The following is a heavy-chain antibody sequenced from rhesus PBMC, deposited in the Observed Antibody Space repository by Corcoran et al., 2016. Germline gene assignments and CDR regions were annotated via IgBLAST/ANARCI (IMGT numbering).Heavy chain of an antibody. V-gene: IGHV2-1*01. CDR2: IYWDADK. J-gene: IGHJ4*01. D-gene: IGHD1-1*01. Sequence: QVTLKESGTALVKPTQTLTLTCTFSGFSLSTSGMGVGWIRQPPGKTLEWRAHIYWDADKSTRPSLRCRLTSSKATSKTRVVLTCTNMDPVYTATYYCARAFEYINYSFSWGQGVLVTVSS. CDR1: GFSLSTSGMG. CDR3: ARAFEYINYSFS.